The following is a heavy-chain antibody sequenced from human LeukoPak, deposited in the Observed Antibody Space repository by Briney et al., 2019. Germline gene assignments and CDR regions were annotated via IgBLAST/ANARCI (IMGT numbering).Heavy chain of an antibody. Sequence: GGSLRLSCAASGFTFSSYAMNWVRQAPGKGLEWVSAISGSGGSTYYADSVKGRFTISRDNSKNTLYLQMNSLRAEDTAVYYCARDQDSSGWDMNFDLWGRGSRVTVSS. CDR2: ISGSGGST. V-gene: IGHV3-23*01. J-gene: IGHJ2*01. D-gene: IGHD3-22*01. CDR1: GFTFSSYA. CDR3: ARDQDSSGWDMNFDL.